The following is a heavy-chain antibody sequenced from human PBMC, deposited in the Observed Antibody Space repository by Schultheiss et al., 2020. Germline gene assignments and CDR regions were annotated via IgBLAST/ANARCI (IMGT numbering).Heavy chain of an antibody. CDR1: GGSISSSSYY. CDR2: INHSGST. Sequence: SRTLSLTCTVSGGSISSSSYYWGWIRQPPGKGLEWIGEINHSGSTNYNPSLKSRVTISVDTSKNQFSLKLSSVTAADTAVYYCARERVVPAAMAFYYYYYMDVWGKGTTVTVSS. V-gene: IGHV4-39*07. J-gene: IGHJ6*03. CDR3: ARERVVPAAMAFYYYYYMDV. D-gene: IGHD2-2*01.